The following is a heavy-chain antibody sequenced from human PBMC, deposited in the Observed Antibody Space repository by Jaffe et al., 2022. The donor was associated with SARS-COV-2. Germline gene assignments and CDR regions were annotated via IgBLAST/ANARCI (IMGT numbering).Heavy chain of an antibody. CDR2: IYYSGST. D-gene: IGHD3-22*01. J-gene: IGHJ6*02. V-gene: IGHV4-59*01. CDR1: GGSISSYY. CDR3: ARDRPFYYDSGRVRGVRYYGMDV. Sequence: QVQLQESGPGLVKPSETLSLTCTVSGGSISSYYWSWIRQPPGKGLEWIGYIYYSGSTNYNPSLKSRVTISVDTSKNQFSLKLSSVTAADTAVYYCARDRPFYYDSGRVRGVRYYGMDVWGQGTTVTVSS.